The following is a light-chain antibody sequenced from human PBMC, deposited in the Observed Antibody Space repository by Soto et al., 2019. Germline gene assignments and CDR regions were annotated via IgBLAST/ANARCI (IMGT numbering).Light chain of an antibody. Sequence: EIVLTQSPGTLSLSSGERATLSCRASQSVRSNYLAWYQQKPGQAPRLLIYGASSRATGIPDRFGGSGSGPDFTLTISRREPEHFAVYYGQQYASSPLTFGGGTKVEIK. CDR1: QSVRSNY. CDR3: QQYASSPLT. CDR2: GAS. V-gene: IGKV3-20*01. J-gene: IGKJ4*01.